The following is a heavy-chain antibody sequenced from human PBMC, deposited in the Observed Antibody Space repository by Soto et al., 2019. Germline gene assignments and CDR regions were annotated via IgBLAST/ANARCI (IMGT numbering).Heavy chain of an antibody. Sequence: QVQLVESGGGVVQPGRSLRLSCAASGFTFSSYGMHWVRQDPGKGLEWVAVISYDGSNKYYADSVKGRFTISRDNSKNTLYLQMNSLRAEDTAVYYCAKVGPYCSSTSCYSFDYWGQGTLVTVSS. J-gene: IGHJ4*02. CDR1: GFTFSSYG. V-gene: IGHV3-30*18. CDR3: AKVGPYCSSTSCYSFDY. CDR2: ISYDGSNK. D-gene: IGHD2-2*01.